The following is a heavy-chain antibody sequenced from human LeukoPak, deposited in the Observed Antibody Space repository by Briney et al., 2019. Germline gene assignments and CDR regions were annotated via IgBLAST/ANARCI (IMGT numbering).Heavy chain of an antibody. CDR1: GFTFSSYS. Sequence: GGSLRLSCAASGFTFSSYSMNWVRQAPGKGLEWVSSISSSSSYIYYADSVKGRFTISRDNAKNSLYLQMNSLRAEDTAVYYCARIAHNWGSSDYWGQGTLVTVSS. V-gene: IGHV3-21*01. CDR2: ISSSSSYI. J-gene: IGHJ4*02. D-gene: IGHD7-27*01. CDR3: ARIAHNWGSSDY.